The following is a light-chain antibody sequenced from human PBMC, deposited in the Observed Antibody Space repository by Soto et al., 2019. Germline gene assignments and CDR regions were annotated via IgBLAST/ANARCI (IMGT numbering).Light chain of an antibody. Sequence: QSALTQPASVSGPLGQSIVISCTGSSSDIGSYDLVSWYQKYPGKAPKVVIFEGTKRPSGVSNRFSGSKSGNTASLTISGLQTEDEADYYCCSYAGSRTYVFGAGTKLTVL. CDR2: EGT. V-gene: IGLV2-23*01. CDR3: CSYAGSRTYV. J-gene: IGLJ1*01. CDR1: SSDIGSYDL.